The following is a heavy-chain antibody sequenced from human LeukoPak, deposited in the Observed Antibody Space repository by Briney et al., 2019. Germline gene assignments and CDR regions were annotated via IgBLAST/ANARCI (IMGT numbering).Heavy chain of an antibody. Sequence: SETLSLTCTVSGGSISSYYWSWIRQPPGKGLEWIGSIYYRGSTYYNPSLESRVTISVDTSKNQFSLKLSSVTAADTAVYYCSRDDRAVMTVGIDYWGQGTLVTVSS. CDR3: SRDDRAVMTVGIDY. V-gene: IGHV4-59*12. CDR1: GGSISSYY. CDR2: IYYRGST. D-gene: IGHD3-22*01. J-gene: IGHJ4*02.